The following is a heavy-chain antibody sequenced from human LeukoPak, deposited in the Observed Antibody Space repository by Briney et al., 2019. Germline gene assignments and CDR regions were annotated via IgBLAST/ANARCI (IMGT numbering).Heavy chain of an antibody. J-gene: IGHJ4*02. D-gene: IGHD6-13*01. CDR1: GGSISSYY. Sequence: SETLSLTCTVSGGSISSYYWSWIRQPAGKGLEWIGRIYTRGTTKYNPSLKSRVTISVDTSKNQFSLKLSSVTAADTAVYYCARLVVSNWYHEVLLGRDYWGQGTLVTVSS. CDR3: ARLVVSNWYHEVLLGRDY. V-gene: IGHV4-4*07. CDR2: IYTRGTT.